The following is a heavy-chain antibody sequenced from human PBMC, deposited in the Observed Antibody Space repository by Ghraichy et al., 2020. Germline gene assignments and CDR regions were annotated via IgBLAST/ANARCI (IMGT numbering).Heavy chain of an antibody. CDR2: LNTDGTTV. Sequence: GESLNISCVASGFSFTDYWMHWVRQTPGRGLEWVSHLNTDGTTVNYADSVKGRFTISRDNAKNTVYLQMISLTVEDTAFYYCVRSYKDGLRHFDYWGQGTLVTVSS. CDR1: GFSFTDYW. D-gene: IGHD1-14*01. V-gene: IGHV3-74*01. J-gene: IGHJ4*02. CDR3: VRSYKDGLRHFDY.